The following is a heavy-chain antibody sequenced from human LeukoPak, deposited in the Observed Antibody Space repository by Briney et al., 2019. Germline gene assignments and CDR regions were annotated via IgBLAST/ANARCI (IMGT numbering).Heavy chain of an antibody. V-gene: IGHV3-48*02. CDR3: ARDHKWGFDI. CDR2: INGESTWI. D-gene: IGHD2-8*01. J-gene: IGHJ3*02. CDR1: GFNFNIYA. Sequence: GGSLRLSCAASGFNFNIYAMNWIRQAPGKGLEWVAYINGESTWIYYADSVKGRFTISRDSAENSVYLQMNSLRDEDTAVYFCARDHKWGFDIWGQGTMVTVSS.